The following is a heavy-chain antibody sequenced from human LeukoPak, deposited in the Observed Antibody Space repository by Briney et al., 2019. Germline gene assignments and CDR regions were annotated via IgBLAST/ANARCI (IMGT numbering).Heavy chain of an antibody. CDR1: GGSISSSSYY. V-gene: IGHV4-39*07. CDR3: ARAERSSGWYSGYYCYMDV. D-gene: IGHD6-19*01. J-gene: IGHJ6*03. CDR2: IYYSGST. Sequence: SETLSLTCTVSGGSISSSSYYWAWIRQPPGKGLEWIGSIYYSGSTYYNPSLKSRVTISVDTSKNQFSLKLSSVTAADTAVYYCARAERSSGWYSGYYCYMDVWGKGTTVTVSS.